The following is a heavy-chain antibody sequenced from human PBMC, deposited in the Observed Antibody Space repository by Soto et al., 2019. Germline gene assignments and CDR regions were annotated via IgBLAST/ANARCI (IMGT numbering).Heavy chain of an antibody. V-gene: IGHV1-8*01. J-gene: IGHJ6*02. D-gene: IGHD4-17*01. CDR2: MNPNSGNT. CDR1: GYTFTSYD. CDR3: ARGEVEYGEYDPYYYYGMDV. Sequence: ASVKVSCKASGYTFTSYDINWVRQATGQGLEWMGWMNPNSGNTGYAQKFQGRVTMTRNTSISTAYMELSSLRSEDTAVYYCARGEVEYGEYDPYYYYGMDVWGQGTTVTVS.